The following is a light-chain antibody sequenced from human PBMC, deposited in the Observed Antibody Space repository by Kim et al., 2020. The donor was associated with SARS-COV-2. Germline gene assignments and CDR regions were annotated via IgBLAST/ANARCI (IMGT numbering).Light chain of an antibody. Sequence: EIVLTQSPATLSLSPGERATLSCRASQSVSSNLAWYQQKPGQAPRLLISGSSTRATGIPARFSGSGSGTDFSLTISSLEFEDSAVYYCQQHSDWPVTFGEGTQVDIK. CDR1: QSVSSN. CDR3: QQHSDWPVT. V-gene: IGKV3-11*01. J-gene: IGKJ5*01. CDR2: GSS.